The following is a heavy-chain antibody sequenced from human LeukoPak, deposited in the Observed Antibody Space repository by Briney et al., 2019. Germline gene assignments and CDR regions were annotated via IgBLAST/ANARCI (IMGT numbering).Heavy chain of an antibody. CDR1: GGSISNGDYY. CDR2: IYYSGST. Sequence: PSQTLCLTCTVSGGSISNGDYYGSWIRQPPGKGLEWIGYIYYSGSTYYNPSLKSRVTTSVDTSKNQFSLKLSSVTAADTAVYYCARLPYGATVPTYFDYWGQGTLVTVFS. D-gene: IGHD1-26*01. V-gene: IGHV4-30-4*01. CDR3: ARLPYGATVPTYFDY. J-gene: IGHJ4*02.